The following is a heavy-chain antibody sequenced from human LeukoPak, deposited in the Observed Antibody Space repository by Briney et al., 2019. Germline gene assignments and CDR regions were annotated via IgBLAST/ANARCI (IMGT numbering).Heavy chain of an antibody. CDR3: ARDRGDYYGSGSNWFDP. J-gene: IGHJ5*02. Sequence: SETLSLTCTVSGGSISSSSYYWGWIRQPPGKGLEWIGNIYYIGSTYYNPSLKSRVTISVDTSKNQFSLKLSSVTAADTAVYYCARDRGDYYGSGSNWFDPWGQGTLVTVSS. CDR1: GGSISSSSYY. V-gene: IGHV4-39*02. D-gene: IGHD3-10*01. CDR2: IYYIGST.